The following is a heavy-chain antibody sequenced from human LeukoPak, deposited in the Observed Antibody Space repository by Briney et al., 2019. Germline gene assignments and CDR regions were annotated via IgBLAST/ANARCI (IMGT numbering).Heavy chain of an antibody. CDR2: INHSGST. V-gene: IGHV4-34*01. D-gene: IGHD3-22*01. Sequence: PSETLSLTCAVYGGSFSGYYWSWIRQPPGKGLEWIGEINHSGSTNYNPSLKSRVTISVDTSKNQFSLKLSSVTAADTAVYYCASNSVYYYDSSGYPGVYFDYWGQGTLVTVSS. CDR3: ASNSVYYYDSSGYPGVYFDY. J-gene: IGHJ4*02. CDR1: GGSFSGYY.